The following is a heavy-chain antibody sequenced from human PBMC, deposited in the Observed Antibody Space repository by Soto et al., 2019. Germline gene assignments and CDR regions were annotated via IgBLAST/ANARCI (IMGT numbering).Heavy chain of an antibody. CDR3: ARGFDFVVVVADGAFDI. Sequence: QVQLVQSGAEVKKPGASVKVSCKASGYTFTSYYMHWVRQAPGQGLEWMGIINPSGGSTSYAQKFQGRVTMTSDTSTGTVYMELSSMRSEDTAVYYCARGFDFVVVVADGAFDIWGQGTMVTVSS. V-gene: IGHV1-46*03. CDR2: INPSGGST. J-gene: IGHJ3*02. CDR1: GYTFTSYY. D-gene: IGHD2-15*01.